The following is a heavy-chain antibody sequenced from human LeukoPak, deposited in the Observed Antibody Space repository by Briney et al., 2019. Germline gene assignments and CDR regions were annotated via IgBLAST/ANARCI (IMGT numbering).Heavy chain of an antibody. Sequence: QPGGSLRLSCAASGFTFDDYDMNWVRQAPGKGLEWVSLINWDGTGSYYADSVKGRFTISRDNSKNSLYLQMNSLRTEDTALYYCAKGKNTGSYLSHVDYWGQGTLVTVSS. V-gene: IGHV3-43D*03. J-gene: IGHJ4*02. CDR1: GFTFDDYD. CDR3: AKGKNTGSYLSHVDY. CDR2: INWDGTGS. D-gene: IGHD3-10*01.